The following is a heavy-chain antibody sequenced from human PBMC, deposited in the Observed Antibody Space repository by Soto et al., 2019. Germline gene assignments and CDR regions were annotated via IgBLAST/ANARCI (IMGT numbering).Heavy chain of an antibody. J-gene: IGHJ3*02. CDR1: GGSISSGGYY. Sequence: QVQLQESGPGLVKPSQTLSLTCTVSGGSISSGGYYWSWIRQHPGKGLEWIGYVYYSGSTYYNPSLKSRVTKSVDTSKTQFSLKLSSVTAADTAVYYCARDDYGDIDAFDIWGQGTMVTVSS. CDR2: VYYSGST. V-gene: IGHV4-31*03. CDR3: ARDDYGDIDAFDI. D-gene: IGHD4-17*01.